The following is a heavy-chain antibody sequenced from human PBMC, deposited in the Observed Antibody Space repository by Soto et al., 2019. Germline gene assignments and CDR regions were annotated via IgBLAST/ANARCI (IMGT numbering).Heavy chain of an antibody. CDR1: GGSISSYY. Sequence: SETLSLTCTVSGGSISSYYWSWIRQPPGKGLEWIGYIYNSGSTNYNPSLKSRVTISVDTSKNQFSLKLTSVTAADTAVYYCARDKITGLFDYWGQGTLVTVSS. D-gene: IGHD2-8*02. CDR3: ARDKITGLFDY. V-gene: IGHV4-59*12. J-gene: IGHJ4*02. CDR2: IYNSGST.